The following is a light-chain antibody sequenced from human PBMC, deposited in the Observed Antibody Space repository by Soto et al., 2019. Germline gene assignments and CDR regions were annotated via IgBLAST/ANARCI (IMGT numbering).Light chain of an antibody. CDR1: SSNIGAGYD. Sequence: QSVLTQPPSVSGAPGQRVTISCTGSSSNIGAGYDLHWYQQLPGTAPKLLIYDDNNRPSGVPDRFSGSKSGNTASLTVSGLQAEDEADYYCSSYAGTYNLYFFGTGTKVTVL. J-gene: IGLJ1*01. V-gene: IGLV1-40*01. CDR2: DDN. CDR3: SSYAGTYNLYF.